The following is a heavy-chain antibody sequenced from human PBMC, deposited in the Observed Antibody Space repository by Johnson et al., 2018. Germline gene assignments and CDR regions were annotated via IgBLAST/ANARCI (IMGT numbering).Heavy chain of an antibody. CDR1: GFTFSSYA. V-gene: IGHV3-30-3*01. Sequence: QVQLVQSGGGVVQPGRSLRLSCAASGFTFSSYAMHWVRQAPGKGLEWVAVISYDGSNKYYADSVKGRFTISRDNSKNTLYLQMNSLRAEDTPVYYCAREARLQSGEAFDIGGQGTMGTVSA. D-gene: IGHD5-24*01. CDR2: ISYDGSNK. CDR3: AREARLQSGEAFDI. J-gene: IGHJ3*02.